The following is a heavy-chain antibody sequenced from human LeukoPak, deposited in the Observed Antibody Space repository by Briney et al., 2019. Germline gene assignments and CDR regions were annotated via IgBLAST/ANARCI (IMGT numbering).Heavy chain of an antibody. CDR1: GFTFSSYA. J-gene: IGHJ4*02. CDR3: AKDKDTAMVY. V-gene: IGHV3-30*04. CDR2: ISYDGSNK. D-gene: IGHD5-18*01. Sequence: PGGSLRLSCAASGFTFSSYAMHWVRQAPGKGLEWVAVISYDGSNKYYADSVKGRFTISRDNSKNTLYLQMNSLRAEDTAVYYCAKDKDTAMVYWGQGTLVTVSS.